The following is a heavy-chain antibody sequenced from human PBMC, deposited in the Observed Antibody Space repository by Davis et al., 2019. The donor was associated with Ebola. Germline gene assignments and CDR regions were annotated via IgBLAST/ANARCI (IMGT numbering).Heavy chain of an antibody. CDR1: GYTFTGYY. V-gene: IGHV1-2*04. Sequence: ASVKVSCKASGYTFTGYYMHWVRQAPGQGLEWMGWINPNSGGTNYAQKFQGWVTMTRDTSISTAYMELSSLRSEDTAVYYCATRPMVQGVIIYYYGMDVWGQGTTVTVSS. J-gene: IGHJ6*02. D-gene: IGHD3-10*01. CDR2: INPNSGGT. CDR3: ATRPMVQGVIIYYYGMDV.